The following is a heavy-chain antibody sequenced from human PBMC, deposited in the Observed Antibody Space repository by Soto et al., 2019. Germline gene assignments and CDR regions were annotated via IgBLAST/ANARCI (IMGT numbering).Heavy chain of an antibody. D-gene: IGHD4-4*01. CDR2: VSRGGGA. V-gene: IGHV4-4*02. Sequence: QVQLQESGPGLVKPSETLSLSCAVSGVSITSTDWWRWVRQPPGKGLQWIGEVSRGGGANYNPSLNRPVTISVDNSKNQFSLTLTSVTAADTAVYFCAGSTADTTLKASSFWGQGTLVTVSS. CDR1: GVSITSTDW. CDR3: AGSTADTTLKASSF. J-gene: IGHJ4*02.